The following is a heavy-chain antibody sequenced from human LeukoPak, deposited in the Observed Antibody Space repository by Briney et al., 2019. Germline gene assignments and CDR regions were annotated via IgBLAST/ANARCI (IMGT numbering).Heavy chain of an antibody. D-gene: IGHD3-10*01. CDR1: GGSVSSGSYY. V-gene: IGHV4-61*01. CDR3: ASSSGGYEEQDDAFDI. J-gene: IGHJ3*02. CDR2: IYYSGST. Sequence: PSETLSLTCTVSGGSVSSGSYYWSWIRQPPGKGLEWIGYIYYSGSTNYNPSLKSRVTISVDTSKNQFSLKLSSVTAADTAVYYCASSSGGYEEQDDAFDIWGQGTMVTVSS.